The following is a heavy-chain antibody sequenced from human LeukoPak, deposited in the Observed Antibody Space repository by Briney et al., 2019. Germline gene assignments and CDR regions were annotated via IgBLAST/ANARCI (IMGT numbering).Heavy chain of an antibody. J-gene: IGHJ4*02. Sequence: SETLSLTCTVSGGSISPYYWSWIRQPPGKGREGIGYIYDSGTTNYNPSLKSRVTISVDTSKNLFSLKLSSVTAADTAGYYCARVVLYDNTGYFLFNHWGQGPLVPVPP. CDR1: GGSISPYY. CDR2: IYDSGTT. D-gene: IGHD3-22*01. V-gene: IGHV4-59*01. CDR3: ARVVLYDNTGYFLFNH.